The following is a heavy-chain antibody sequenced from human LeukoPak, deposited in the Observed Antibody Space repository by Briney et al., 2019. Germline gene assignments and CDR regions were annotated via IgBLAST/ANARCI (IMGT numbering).Heavy chain of an antibody. V-gene: IGHV3-30*02. Sequence: GGSLRLSCAASGFTFSSYGMHWVRQAPGKGLEWVAFIRYDGSNKYYADSVKGRFTISRDNSKNTLYLQMNSLRAEDTAVYYCAKGPRRYCGGDCYSARFDYWGQGTLVTVSS. CDR2: IRYDGSNK. D-gene: IGHD2-21*01. CDR1: GFTFSSYG. J-gene: IGHJ4*02. CDR3: AKGPRRYCGGDCYSARFDY.